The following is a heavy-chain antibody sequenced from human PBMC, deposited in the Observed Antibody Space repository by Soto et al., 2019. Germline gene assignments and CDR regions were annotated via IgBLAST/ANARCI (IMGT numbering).Heavy chain of an antibody. Sequence: QVQLVQSGAEVREPGASVTVSCKAAGYTFMNYGITWVRQAPGQGLEWMGWISAYSGNTDYAQKLQGRVTMTTDTSASIVYMELRSLRSDDTAVYYCASGVGVTSSDGAFDFWGQGTMVTVSS. J-gene: IGHJ3*01. CDR3: ASGVGVTSSDGAFDF. V-gene: IGHV1-18*01. CDR2: ISAYSGNT. D-gene: IGHD3-3*01. CDR1: GYTFMNYG.